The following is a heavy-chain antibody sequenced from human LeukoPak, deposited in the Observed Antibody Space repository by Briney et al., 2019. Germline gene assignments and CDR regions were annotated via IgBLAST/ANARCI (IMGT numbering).Heavy chain of an antibody. CDR1: GYTFTSYG. V-gene: IGHV1-18*01. J-gene: IGHJ4*02. CDR3: ARVAGKGMQLWENFDY. D-gene: IGHD5-18*01. CDR2: ISAYNGNT. Sequence: ASVKVSCKASGYTFTSYGISWVRQAPGQGLEWMGWISAYNGNTNYAQKLQGRVTMTTDTSTSTAYMELRSLRSDDTAVYYCARVAGKGMQLWENFDYWGQGTLVTVSS.